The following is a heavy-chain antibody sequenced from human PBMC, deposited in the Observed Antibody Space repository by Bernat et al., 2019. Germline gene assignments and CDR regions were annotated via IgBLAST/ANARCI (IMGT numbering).Heavy chain of an antibody. CDR1: GFTFSSYG. CDR3: AAAITMIVVVGDAFDI. Sequence: QVQLVESGGGVVQPGGSLRLSCAASGFTFSSYGMHWVRQAPGKGLEWVAVIRYDGSNKYYADSVKGRFTISRDNSKNTLYLQMNSLRDEDTAVYYCAAAITMIVVVGDAFDIWGQGTMVTVSS. CDR2: IRYDGSNK. D-gene: IGHD3-22*01. V-gene: IGHV3-30*02. J-gene: IGHJ3*02.